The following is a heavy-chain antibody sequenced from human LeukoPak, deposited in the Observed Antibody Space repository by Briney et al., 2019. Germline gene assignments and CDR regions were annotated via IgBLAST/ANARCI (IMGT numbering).Heavy chain of an antibody. CDR1: GFTFSSYW. Sequence: GGSLRLSCAASGFTFSSYWMHWVRHAPGKGLVWVSRINSDGSSTSYADSVKGRFTISRDNAKNTLYLQMNSLRAEDTAVYYCAREAVGNYDFWSGYYTGYYYGMDVWGQGTTVSVSS. J-gene: IGHJ6*02. CDR3: AREAVGNYDFWSGYYTGYYYGMDV. CDR2: INSDGSST. V-gene: IGHV3-74*01. D-gene: IGHD3-3*01.